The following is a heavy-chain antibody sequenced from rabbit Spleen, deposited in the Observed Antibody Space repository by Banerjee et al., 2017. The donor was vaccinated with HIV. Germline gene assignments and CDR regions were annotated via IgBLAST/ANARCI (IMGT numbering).Heavy chain of an antibody. Sequence: QSLEESGGDLVKPGASLTLTCTASGLSFNSYWMTWVRQAPGKGLEWIGYIDTGSGNVAYASWAKGRFTISKTSSTTVTLQMTSLTAADTATYFCGRAVAVPGCDLWGPGTLVTVS. V-gene: IGHV1S40*01. D-gene: IGHD4-2*01. CDR2: IDTGSGNV. CDR3: GRAVAVPGCDL. J-gene: IGHJ4*01. CDR1: GLSFNSYW.